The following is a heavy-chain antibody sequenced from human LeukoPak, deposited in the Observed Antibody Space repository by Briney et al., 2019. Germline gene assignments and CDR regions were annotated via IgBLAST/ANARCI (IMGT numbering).Heavy chain of an antibody. CDR2: IIPILGIA. V-gene: IGHV1-69*04. J-gene: IGHJ4*02. CDR1: GGTFSSYA. D-gene: IGHD3-3*01. CDR3: ARDMDPRRFLEWPSDY. Sequence: SVKVSCKASGGTFSSYAISWVRQAPGQGLEWMGRIIPILGIANYAQKFQGRVTITADKSTSTAYMELSSLRSEDTAVYYCARDMDPRRFLEWPSDYWGQGTLVTVSS.